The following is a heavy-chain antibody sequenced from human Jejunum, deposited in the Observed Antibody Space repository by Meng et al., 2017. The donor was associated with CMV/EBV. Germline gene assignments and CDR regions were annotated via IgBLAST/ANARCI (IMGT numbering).Heavy chain of an antibody. J-gene: IGHJ4*02. Sequence: WAASGVLFSNSEMNWVRQAPGKGLEGVAYINGGGSTIYYADSVKGRFTISRDNAERSLYLQMNSLRVDDTAVYYCARLDLAAFYNWGQGTLVTVSS. CDR1: GVLFSNSE. CDR3: ARLDLAAFYN. D-gene: IGHD2-15*01. CDR2: INGGGSTI. V-gene: IGHV3-48*03.